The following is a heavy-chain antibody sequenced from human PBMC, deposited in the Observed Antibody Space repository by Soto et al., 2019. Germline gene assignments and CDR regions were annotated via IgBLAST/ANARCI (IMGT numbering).Heavy chain of an antibody. V-gene: IGHV1-18*01. CDR2: ISAYNGNT. CDR3: ARGGTPMDS. CDR1: GYTFTNFG. Sequence: QVQLVQSGAEVKKPGASVKVSCKASGYTFTNFGISWVRQAPGQGLEWMGWISAYNGNTNYAQKLKGSVTMTPGTSTSTAYMEVRSLRFDDTAVYYGARGGTPMDSWGQGTLVTVSS. J-gene: IGHJ4*02. D-gene: IGHD3-16*01.